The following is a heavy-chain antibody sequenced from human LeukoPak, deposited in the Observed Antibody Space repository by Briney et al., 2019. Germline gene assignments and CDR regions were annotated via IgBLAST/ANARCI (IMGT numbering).Heavy chain of an antibody. J-gene: IGHJ4*02. D-gene: IGHD6-19*01. CDR1: GFTFSSFD. CDR3: ARESSSGWHYFDF. CDR2: ISYDGGIK. Sequence: GGSLRLSCAASGFTFSSFDMHWVRQAPGKGLEWVAIISYDGGIKYYADSVKGRFTISRDNSKNTLFLQMNSLTVADTAFYCCARESSSGWHYFDFWGQGTLVSVSS. V-gene: IGHV3-30*03.